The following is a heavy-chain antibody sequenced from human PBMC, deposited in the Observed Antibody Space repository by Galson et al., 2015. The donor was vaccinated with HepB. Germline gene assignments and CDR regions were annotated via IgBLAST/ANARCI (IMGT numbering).Heavy chain of an antibody. Sequence: SLRLSCAASGFTFSGSAIHWVRQTSGKGLEWVGRIRSKASNYATAYAASLKGRFTISRDDSKNTAYMHMKSLKTEDTDVYYCTRLGDLSGYSSSGGHGTLVTVSS. J-gene: IGHJ4*01. CDR2: IRSKASNYAT. CDR1: GFTFSGSA. CDR3: TRLGDLSGYSSS. D-gene: IGHD6-13*01. V-gene: IGHV3-73*01.